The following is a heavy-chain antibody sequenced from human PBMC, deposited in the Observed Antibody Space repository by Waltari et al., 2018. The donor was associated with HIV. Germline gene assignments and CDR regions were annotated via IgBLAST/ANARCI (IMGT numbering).Heavy chain of an antibody. J-gene: IGHJ6*02. Sequence: QVQLQESGPGLVKPSETLSLTCTVSGGSISSYSWSRIRQPPGKGLEWIGYSYYSGSTNYNPSLKSRVTISGDTSKNQFSLKLSSVTAAYTAVEYCARYYRDVAPTLYGMDVWGQGTTVTVSS. D-gene: IGHD3-10*01. V-gene: IGHV4-59*01. CDR1: GGSISSYS. CDR3: ARYYRDVAPTLYGMDV. CDR2: SYYSGST.